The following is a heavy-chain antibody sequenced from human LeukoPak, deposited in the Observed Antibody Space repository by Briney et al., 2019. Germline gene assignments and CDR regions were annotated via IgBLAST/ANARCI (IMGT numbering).Heavy chain of an antibody. D-gene: IGHD3-10*01. CDR3: ARDRAAGSDWLDP. J-gene: IGHJ5*02. Sequence: PSETLSLTCSVSGGSIGLYHWSWIRQPPGKGLEWIGYIYYNGSTKYNPSLKSRVTMSVDTSKKQFSLNLASVTAADTAVYYCARDRAAGSDWLDPWGQGTLVTVSS. CDR1: GGSIGLYH. CDR2: IYYNGST. V-gene: IGHV4-59*01.